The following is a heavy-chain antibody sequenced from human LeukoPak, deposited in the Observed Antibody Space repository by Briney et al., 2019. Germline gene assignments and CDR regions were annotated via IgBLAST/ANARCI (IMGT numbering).Heavy chain of an antibody. CDR2: INHSGST. V-gene: IGHV4-34*01. Sequence: SETLSLTCAVYGGSFSGYYWSSIRQPPGKGLEWIGEINHSGSTNYNPSLKSRVTISVDTSKNQFSLKLSSVTAADTAVYYCARGRCSGGSCYFRSEAFDYWGQGTLVTVSS. CDR1: GGSFSGYY. CDR3: ARGRCSGGSCYFRSEAFDY. J-gene: IGHJ4*02. D-gene: IGHD2-15*01.